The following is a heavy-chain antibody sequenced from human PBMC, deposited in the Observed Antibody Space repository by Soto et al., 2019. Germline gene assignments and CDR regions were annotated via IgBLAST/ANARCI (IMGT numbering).Heavy chain of an antibody. D-gene: IGHD4-17*01. Sequence: PGGSVRLSCAASGFTFSSHGMHWVRQAPGKGLEWVAVISYDGSSKYYAGSVKGRFTISRDNSKNTLYLQMNSLRSEDTAVYYCAKDSDYGDYSGGAFDISGHGTMVTGSS. CDR1: GFTFSSHG. J-gene: IGHJ3*02. CDR3: AKDSDYGDYSGGAFDI. CDR2: ISYDGSSK. V-gene: IGHV3-30*18.